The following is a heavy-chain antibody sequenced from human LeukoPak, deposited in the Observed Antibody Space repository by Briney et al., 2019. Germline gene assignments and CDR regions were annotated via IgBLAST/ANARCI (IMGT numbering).Heavy chain of an antibody. V-gene: IGHV4-59*01. CDR2: IYYSGST. CDR3: ARGSWDWFDP. Sequence: SETLSLTCTGSGGSISSYYWRWIRQPPGKGLEWMGYIYYSGSTNYKPSLKSRVTISVDTSKNQFSLKLSSVTAADTAVYYCARGSWDWFDPWGQGTLVTVSS. CDR1: GGSISSYY. D-gene: IGHD1-26*01. J-gene: IGHJ5*02.